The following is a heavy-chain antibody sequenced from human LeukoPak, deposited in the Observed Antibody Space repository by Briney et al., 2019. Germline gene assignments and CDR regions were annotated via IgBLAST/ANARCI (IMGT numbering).Heavy chain of an antibody. V-gene: IGHV3-30-3*02. D-gene: IGHD4-17*01. CDR2: ISYDGSNK. Sequence: GGSLRLSCAASGFTFSSYAMHWVRQAPGKGLEWVAVISYDGSNKYYADSVKGRFTISRDNSKNTLYLQMNSLRAEDTAVYYFAKXPXXGXXGXXDYWGXGTLVTV. J-gene: IGHJ4*02. CDR1: GFTFSSYA. CDR3: AKXPXXGXXGXXDY.